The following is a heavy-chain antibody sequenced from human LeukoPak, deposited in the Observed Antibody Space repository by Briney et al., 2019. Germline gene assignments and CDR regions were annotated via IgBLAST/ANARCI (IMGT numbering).Heavy chain of an antibody. V-gene: IGHV3-53*01. CDR3: AKTYYYGFDP. J-gene: IGHJ5*02. D-gene: IGHD3-10*01. CDR1: GLTVSSNY. CDR2: IFSDGTT. Sequence: GGSLRLSCAASGLTVSSNYMSWVRQAPGKGLEWVSIIFSDGTTYCADSVKGRFTISRDNSKNTLYLQMNSLRAEDTALYYCAKTYYYGFDPWGQGTLVTVSS.